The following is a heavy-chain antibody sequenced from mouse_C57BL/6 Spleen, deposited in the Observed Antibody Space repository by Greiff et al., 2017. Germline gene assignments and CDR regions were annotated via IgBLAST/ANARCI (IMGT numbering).Heavy chain of an antibody. CDR1: GYTFTSYG. V-gene: IGHV1-81*01. Sequence: VQLVESGAELARPGASVKLSCKASGYTFTSYGISWVKQRTGQGLEWIGEIYPRSGNTYYNEKFKGKATLTADKSSSTAYMELRSLTSEDSAVYFCARYYGSSYRYFDVWGTGTTVTVSS. CDR3: ARYYGSSYRYFDV. J-gene: IGHJ1*03. CDR2: IYPRSGNT. D-gene: IGHD1-1*01.